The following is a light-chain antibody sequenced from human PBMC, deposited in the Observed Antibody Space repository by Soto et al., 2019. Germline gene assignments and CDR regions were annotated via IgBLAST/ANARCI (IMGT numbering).Light chain of an antibody. CDR1: QSLVHSDGNTY. V-gene: IGKV2-30*02. Sequence: DVVMTQSPLSLSVTLGQPASISCRSSQSLVHSDGNTYLNRFQQRPGQSPRRLIYKVSYRCSGVPDTLSGSGSCTDFTLKISSVEAEDVCIYYCMQSTHLSPLTFGGGTKVEI. J-gene: IGKJ4*01. CDR3: MQSTHLSPLT. CDR2: KVS.